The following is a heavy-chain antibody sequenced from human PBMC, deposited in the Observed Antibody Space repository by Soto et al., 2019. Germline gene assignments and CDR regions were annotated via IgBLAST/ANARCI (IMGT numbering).Heavy chain of an antibody. Sequence: LRLSCAISGFSVSSNYLSWVRQAPGKGLEWVSVHYSGGSTYYADSVQGRFTISRDKSNNTLYLQMRRVRAEDTAVYFCARHRHPRGTVGATSPLDPWGQGTQVTAPQ. V-gene: IGHV3-53*01. CDR1: GFSVSSNY. CDR2: HYSGGST. J-gene: IGHJ5*02. CDR3: ARHRHPRGTVGATSPLDP. D-gene: IGHD1-26*01.